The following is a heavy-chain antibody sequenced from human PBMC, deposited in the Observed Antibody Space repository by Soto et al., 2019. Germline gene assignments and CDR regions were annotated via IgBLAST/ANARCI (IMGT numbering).Heavy chain of an antibody. CDR1: GFTFSSYA. CDR2: ISYDGSNK. D-gene: IGHD3-10*01. CDR3: ARDRSVRGVATTTYYYYGMDV. J-gene: IGHJ6*02. Sequence: GGSLRLSCAASGFTFSSYAMHWVRQAPGKGLEWVAVISYDGSNKYYADSVKGRFTISRDNSKNTLYLQMNSLRAEDTAVYYCARDRSVRGVATTTYYYYGMDVWGQGTTVTVSS. V-gene: IGHV3-30-3*01.